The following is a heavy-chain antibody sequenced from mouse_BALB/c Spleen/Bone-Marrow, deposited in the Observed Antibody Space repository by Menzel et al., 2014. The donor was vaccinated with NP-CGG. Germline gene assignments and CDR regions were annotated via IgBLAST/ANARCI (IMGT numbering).Heavy chain of an antibody. CDR1: GYVFSTYW. J-gene: IGHJ2*01. CDR2: IYPGDGDT. CDR3: ARSGYGSSYDY. V-gene: IGHV1-80*01. D-gene: IGHD1-1*01. Sequence: QVQLQQPGAELVRPGSSVKISCKASGYVFSTYWMNWVKQRPGQGLEWIGQIYPGDGDTNYNGKFKGTATLTADKSSSTAYMQLSSLTSEDSAVYFCARSGYGSSYDYWGQGTTLTVSP.